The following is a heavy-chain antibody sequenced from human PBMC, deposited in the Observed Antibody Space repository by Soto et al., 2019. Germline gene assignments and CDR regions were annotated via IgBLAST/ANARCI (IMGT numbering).Heavy chain of an antibody. Sequence: GGSLRLSCAASGFTFTTAWINWVRQAPGKGLEWVGRIKSKTDGGTPDFAAPVRGRFAISRDDSKNTLYLQMNSLKTEDTAVYYATQDQKGETHYFDYWGQGTLVTVSS. CDR1: GFTFTTAW. V-gene: IGHV3-15*07. CDR2: IKSKTDGGTP. J-gene: IGHJ4*02. D-gene: IGHD2-21*01. CDR3: TQDQKGETHYFDY.